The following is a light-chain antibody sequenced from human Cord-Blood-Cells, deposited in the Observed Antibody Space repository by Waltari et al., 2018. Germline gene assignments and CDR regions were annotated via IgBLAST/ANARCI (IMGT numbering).Light chain of an antibody. CDR2: AAS. Sequence: DIQMTQSPSSLSASVGDRVTITCRARQGISNYLAWYQQKPGKVPKLLIYAASTLQSGGPSRFSGRGSGTDVTLTISSLQPEDVATYYCQKYNSAPWTFGQGTKVEIK. CDR3: QKYNSAPWT. J-gene: IGKJ1*01. V-gene: IGKV1-27*01. CDR1: QGISNY.